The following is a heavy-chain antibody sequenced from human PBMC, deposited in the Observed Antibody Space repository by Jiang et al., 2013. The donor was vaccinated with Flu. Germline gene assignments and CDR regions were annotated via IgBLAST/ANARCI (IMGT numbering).Heavy chain of an antibody. CDR1: GGSISSSSYY. CDR2: IYYSGST. D-gene: IGHD3-3*01. Sequence: ETLSLTCTVSGGSISSSSYYWGWIRQPPGKGLEWIGSIYYSGSTYYNPSLKSRVTISVDTSKNQFSLKLSSVTAADTAVYYCARLEPILDFWSGYPAGNWFDPWGQGTLVTVSS. J-gene: IGHJ5*02. V-gene: IGHV4-39*01. CDR3: ARLEPILDFWSGYPAGNWFDP.